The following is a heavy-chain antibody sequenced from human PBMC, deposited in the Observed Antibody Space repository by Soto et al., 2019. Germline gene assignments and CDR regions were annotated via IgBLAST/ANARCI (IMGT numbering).Heavy chain of an antibody. Sequence: ASVKVSCKASGGTFSSYAISWVRQAPGQGLEWMGWISPIYGKANYSQKVQGRVTLTTDTSSNTAYMEMTTLRVDDTAVYYCAMDYGDRPEYFQHWGQGTLVTVSS. V-gene: IGHV1-69*05. J-gene: IGHJ1*01. CDR2: ISPIYGKA. D-gene: IGHD4-17*01. CDR1: GGTFSSYA. CDR3: AMDYGDRPEYFQH.